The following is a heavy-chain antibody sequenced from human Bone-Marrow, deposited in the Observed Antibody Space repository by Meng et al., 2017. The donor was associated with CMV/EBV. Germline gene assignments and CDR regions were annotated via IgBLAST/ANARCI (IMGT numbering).Heavy chain of an antibody. CDR3: ARVVTSSGWYWFDP. V-gene: IGHV3-33*01. J-gene: IGHJ5*02. D-gene: IGHD6-19*01. Sequence: SGFTFSSYGMHWVRQAPGKGLEWGALIWYDGSKKYYADSVKGRFTISRDNSKNTLYLQMNSLRAEDTAVYYCARVVTSSGWYWFDPWGQGTLVTVSS. CDR2: IWYDGSKK. CDR1: GFTFSSYG.